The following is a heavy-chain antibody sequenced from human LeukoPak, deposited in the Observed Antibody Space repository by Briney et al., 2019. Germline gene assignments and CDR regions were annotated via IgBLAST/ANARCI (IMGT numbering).Heavy chain of an antibody. D-gene: IGHD5-24*01. CDR2: ISSGGGTI. CDR3: AKDIRGDGYNSRFDY. J-gene: IGHJ4*02. Sequence: PGGSLRLSCAASGFTFSSYEMNWVRQAPGKGLEWVSYISSGGGTIYYADSVKGRFTISRDNAKNSLYLQMNSLRTEDTALYYCAKDIRGDGYNSRFDYWGQGTLVTVSP. V-gene: IGHV3-48*03. CDR1: GFTFSSYE.